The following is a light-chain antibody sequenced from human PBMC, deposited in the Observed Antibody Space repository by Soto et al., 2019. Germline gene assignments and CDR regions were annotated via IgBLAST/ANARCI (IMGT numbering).Light chain of an antibody. Sequence: QSVLTQPPSASGSPGQSVTISCTGASSDVGGYNYVSWYQQHPGKAPKLMIYEVSTRPSGVPDRFSGSKSGNTASLTVSGLQAEDERDYYCSSYAGSNNFGVFXTGTKVTVL. J-gene: IGLJ1*01. CDR3: SSYAGSNNFGV. V-gene: IGLV2-8*01. CDR2: EVS. CDR1: SSDVGGYNY.